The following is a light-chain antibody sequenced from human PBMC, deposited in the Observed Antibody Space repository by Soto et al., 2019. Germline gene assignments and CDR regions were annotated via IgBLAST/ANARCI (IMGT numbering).Light chain of an antibody. V-gene: IGKV3-20*01. CDR3: QQYAGSPRT. J-gene: IGKJ1*01. CDR1: QRVSSSS. Sequence: MVLAQFSDTLASSTGEIATLSCTVSQRVSSSSLAWYHHRSFQAPRVLISRASRSATCIPDRFTGCRSGTDFTLTINRVEPEDFAVYLCQQYAGSPRTFCQGTKVDNK. CDR2: RAS.